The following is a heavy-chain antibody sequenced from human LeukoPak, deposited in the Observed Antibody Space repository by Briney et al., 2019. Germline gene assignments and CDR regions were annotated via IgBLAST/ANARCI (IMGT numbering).Heavy chain of an antibody. CDR1: GLTLSNYW. V-gene: IGHV3-7*05. CDR2: INQDGSEK. D-gene: IGHD3-22*01. J-gene: IGHJ4*02. Sequence: GGSLRLSCAASGLTLSNYWMTWVRQAPGKGLEWVANINQDGSEKNYVDPVKGRFTISRDNAKNSLYLEMNSLRAEDMGVYYCARDSRGYPYWGQGTLVTVSS. CDR3: ARDSRGYPY.